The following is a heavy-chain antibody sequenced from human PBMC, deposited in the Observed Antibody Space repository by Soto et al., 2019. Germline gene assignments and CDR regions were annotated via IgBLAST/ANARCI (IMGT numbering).Heavy chain of an antibody. Sequence: QVQLVESGGGVVQPGRSLRLSCAASGFTFSSYGMHWVRQAPGKGLEWAAVIWYDGSNKYYADSVKGRFTISRDNSKNTLYLQMNSLRAEDTAVYYCARDGVDSSGFNYWGQGTLVTVSS. CDR3: ARDGVDSSGFNY. J-gene: IGHJ4*02. V-gene: IGHV3-33*01. D-gene: IGHD6-19*01. CDR1: GFTFSSYG. CDR2: IWYDGSNK.